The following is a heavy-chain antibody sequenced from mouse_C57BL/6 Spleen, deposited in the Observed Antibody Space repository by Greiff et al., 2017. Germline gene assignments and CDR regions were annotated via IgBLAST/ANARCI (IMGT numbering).Heavy chain of an antibody. V-gene: IGHV1-18*01. J-gene: IGHJ2*01. CDR1: GYTFTDYN. Sequence: VQLQQSGPELVKPGASVKIPCKASGYTFTDYNMDWVKQSHGKSLEWIGDINPNNGGTIYNQKFKGKATFTGDTSSSTAYMELRSLTSEDTAVYYCARGGNWCFDYWGQGTTLTVSS. CDR3: ARGGNWCFDY. D-gene: IGHD4-1*01. CDR2: INPNNGGT.